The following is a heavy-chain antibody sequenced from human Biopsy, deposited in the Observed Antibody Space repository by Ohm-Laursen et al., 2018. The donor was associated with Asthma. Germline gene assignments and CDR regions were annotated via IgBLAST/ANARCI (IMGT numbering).Heavy chain of an antibody. CDR1: GYTFNSAG. Sequence: GASVKVSCKTSGYTFNSAGITWVRQAPGQVLEWMGWISVYNGNTKVAQKLQDRVTMITDTSTSTAYMELRSLRSDDTAVYFCARAVDYSHYYGIDVWGQETTVTVS. J-gene: IGHJ6*02. D-gene: IGHD3-10*01. V-gene: IGHV1-18*01. CDR2: ISVYNGNT. CDR3: ARAVDYSHYYGIDV.